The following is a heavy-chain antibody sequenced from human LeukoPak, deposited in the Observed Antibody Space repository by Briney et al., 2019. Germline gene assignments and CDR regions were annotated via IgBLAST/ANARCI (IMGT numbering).Heavy chain of an antibody. Sequence: PGGSLRLSCAASGFTFSSYEMNWVRQAPGKGLEWVSYISSSGSTIYYADSVKGRFTISRDNAKNSLYLQMTSLRAEDTAVYYCARETPPVGGSHDDYDYWGQGSLVTVSS. CDR3: ARETPPVGGSHDDYDY. CDR2: ISSSGSTI. J-gene: IGHJ4*02. CDR1: GFTFSSYE. D-gene: IGHD1-26*01. V-gene: IGHV3-48*03.